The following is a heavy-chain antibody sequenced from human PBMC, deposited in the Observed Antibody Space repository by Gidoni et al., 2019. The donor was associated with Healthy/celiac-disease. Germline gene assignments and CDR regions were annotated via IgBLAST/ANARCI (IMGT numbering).Heavy chain of an antibody. D-gene: IGHD2-2*01. CDR3: AKDPSLGYCSSTQCMYYYGMDV. CDR1: GFTFSSYA. J-gene: IGHJ6*02. CDR2: ISGSGGST. V-gene: IGHV3-23*01. Sequence: EVQLLESGGGLVQPGGSLRLSCAASGFTFSSYAMSWVRQAPGKGLEWVSAISGSGGSTYYADSVKGRFTISRDNSKNTLYLQMNSLRAEDTAVYYCAKDPSLGYCSSTQCMYYYGMDVWGQGTTVTVSS.